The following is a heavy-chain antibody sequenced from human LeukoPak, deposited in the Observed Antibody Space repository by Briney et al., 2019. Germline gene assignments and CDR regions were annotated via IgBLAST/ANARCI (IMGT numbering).Heavy chain of an antibody. CDR2: INHSGST. V-gene: IGHV4-34*01. J-gene: IGHJ5*02. CDR1: GGSFSGYY. D-gene: IGHD2-2*01. CDR3: ARGLAVSVVVPGAPGRRVRLDP. Sequence: PSETLSLTCAVYGGSFSGYYWSWIRQPPGKGLEWIGEINHSGSTNYNPSLKSRVTISVDTSKNQFSLKLSSVTAADTAVYYCARGLAVSVVVPGAPGRRVRLDPWGQGTLVTVSS.